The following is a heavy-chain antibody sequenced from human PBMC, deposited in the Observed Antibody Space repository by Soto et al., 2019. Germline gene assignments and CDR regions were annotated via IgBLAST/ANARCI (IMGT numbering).Heavy chain of an antibody. D-gene: IGHD3-22*01. CDR1: GFTFSDYY. CDR2: ISSSGSTI. CDR3: ASGYYYDSSGYSGFDY. V-gene: IGHV3-11*01. J-gene: IGHJ4*02. Sequence: GGSLRLSCAASGFTFSDYYMSWIRQAPGKGLEWVSYISSSGSTIYYADSVKGRFTISRDNAKNSLYLQMNSLRAEDTAVYYCASGYYYDSSGYSGFDYWGQGTLVTVSS.